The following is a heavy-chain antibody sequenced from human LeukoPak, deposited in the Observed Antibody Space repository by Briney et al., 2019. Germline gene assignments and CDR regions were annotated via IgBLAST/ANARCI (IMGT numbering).Heavy chain of an antibody. CDR3: ARAPKTYCSSTSCYTTDYYYYYMDV. Sequence: GGSLRLSCAASGFTFSSYWMSWVRQAPGKGLEWVANIKQDGSEKYYVDSVKGRFTISRGNAKNSLYLQMNSLRAEDTAVYYCARAPKTYCSSTSCYTTDYYYYYMDVWGKGTTVTVSS. CDR2: IKQDGSEK. CDR1: GFTFSSYW. D-gene: IGHD2-2*02. J-gene: IGHJ6*03. V-gene: IGHV3-7*01.